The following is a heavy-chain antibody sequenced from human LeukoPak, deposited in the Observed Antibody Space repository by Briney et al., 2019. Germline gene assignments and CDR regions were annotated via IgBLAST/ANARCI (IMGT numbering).Heavy chain of an antibody. J-gene: IGHJ4*02. CDR1: GFTFSTYA. V-gene: IGHV3-23*01. D-gene: IGHD6-13*01. CDR2: IRDGGGST. CDR3: ASSIVAAAWDY. Sequence: TGGSLRLSCAVSGFTFSTYAMSWVRQAPEKGLEWVSVIRDGGGSTYYADSVKGRFTISRDNSKNSLYLQMNSLRDEDTAVYYCASSIVAAAWDYWGQGTLVTVSS.